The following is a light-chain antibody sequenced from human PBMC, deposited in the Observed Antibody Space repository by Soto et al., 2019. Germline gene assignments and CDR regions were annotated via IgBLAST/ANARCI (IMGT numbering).Light chain of an antibody. J-gene: IGKJ5*01. CDR1: QSVTSTS. CDR3: QQYVSAPIT. CDR2: GAS. Sequence: EIVLTQSPGTLSLSPGDRATLSCRASQSVTSTSLAWYQQKPGQAPRLLIYGASSRATGIPDRFSGSGSGTDFTLTISRLEPEDFAVYYCQQYVSAPITFGQGTRLEIK. V-gene: IGKV3-20*01.